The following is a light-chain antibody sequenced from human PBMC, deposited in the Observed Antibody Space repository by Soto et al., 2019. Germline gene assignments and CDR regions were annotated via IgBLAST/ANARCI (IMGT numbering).Light chain of an antibody. J-gene: IGKJ1*01. Sequence: EVMLPQSPGTLSLSPGEIATLSCRAIQSVSSNYLAWYQQKSGQAPRLLIYGASNRATGIPDRFSGSGSGTEFTLTIRRLEPEDFAVYYCQQYDTSPRTFGQGTKVEFK. V-gene: IGKV3-20*01. CDR2: GAS. CDR1: QSVSSNY. CDR3: QQYDTSPRT.